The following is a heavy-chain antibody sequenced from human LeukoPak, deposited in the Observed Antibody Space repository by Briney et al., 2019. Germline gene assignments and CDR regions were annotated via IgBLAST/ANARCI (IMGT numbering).Heavy chain of an antibody. V-gene: IGHV4-4*09. CDR1: GGSISSYY. CDR2: IYTSGST. Sequence: PSETLSLTCTVAGGSISSYYWSWIRQPPGKGLEWIGYIYTSGSTNYNPSLKSRVTISVDTSKNQLSLKLSSVTAAHTAVYYCARHYGGNPDLFDYWGQGTLVTASS. D-gene: IGHD4-23*01. J-gene: IGHJ4*02. CDR3: ARHYGGNPDLFDY.